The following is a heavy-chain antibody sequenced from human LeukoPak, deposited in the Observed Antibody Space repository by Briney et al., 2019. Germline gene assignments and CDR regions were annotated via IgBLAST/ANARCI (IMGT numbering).Heavy chain of an antibody. J-gene: IGHJ4*02. CDR3: ARSAYYGSGSYFHPPHYYFDY. V-gene: IGHV4-34*01. D-gene: IGHD3-10*01. Sequence: MSSETLSLTCAVYGGSFSGYYWSWIRQPPGKGLEWIGEINHSGSTNYNPSLKSRVTISVDTSKNQFSLKLSSVTAADTAVYYCARSAYYGSGSYFHPPHYYFDYWGQGTLVTVSS. CDR2: INHSGST. CDR1: GGSFSGYY.